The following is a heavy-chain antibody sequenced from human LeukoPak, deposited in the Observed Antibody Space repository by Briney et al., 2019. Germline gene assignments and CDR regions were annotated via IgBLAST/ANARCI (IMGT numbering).Heavy chain of an antibody. V-gene: IGHV1-69*05. D-gene: IGHD4-11*01. CDR2: IIPIFGTA. CDR3: ARAVTTYYFDY. Sequence: SVKVSCTASGGTFSSYAISWVRQAPGQGLEWRGGIIPIFGTANYAQKFQGRVTITTDESTSTAHMELSSLRSEDTAVYYCARAVTTYYFDYWGQGTLVTVSS. J-gene: IGHJ4*02. CDR1: GGTFSSYA.